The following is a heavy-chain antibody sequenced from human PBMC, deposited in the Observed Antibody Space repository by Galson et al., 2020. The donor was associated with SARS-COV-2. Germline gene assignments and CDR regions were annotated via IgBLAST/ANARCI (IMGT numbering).Heavy chain of an antibody. J-gene: IGHJ2*01. Sequence: ASVKVSCKASGYTFTSYGISWVRQAPGQGLEWMGWISAYNGNTNYAQKLQGRVTMPTDTSTNTAYMELRSLRSDETAVYYWAGTGGYSSSWYWYFGPGGRGTRVTGSS. CDR2: ISAYNGNT. CDR3: AGTGGYSSSWYWYFGP. D-gene: IGHD6-13*01. V-gene: IGHV1-18*04. CDR1: GYTFTSYG.